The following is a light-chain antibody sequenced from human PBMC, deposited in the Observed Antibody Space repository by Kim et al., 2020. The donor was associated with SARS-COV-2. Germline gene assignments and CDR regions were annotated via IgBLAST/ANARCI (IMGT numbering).Light chain of an antibody. CDR1: QRVSSSY. V-gene: IGKV3-20*01. CDR3: QQYADVPPWT. Sequence: PGERGTLACRASQRVSSSYLAWYKQKPGQGPRLLIRGASNRATGIPDRFSGSGSGTDFTLTISRLEPDDVAVYYCQQYADVPPWTFGQGTKVDIK. J-gene: IGKJ1*01. CDR2: GAS.